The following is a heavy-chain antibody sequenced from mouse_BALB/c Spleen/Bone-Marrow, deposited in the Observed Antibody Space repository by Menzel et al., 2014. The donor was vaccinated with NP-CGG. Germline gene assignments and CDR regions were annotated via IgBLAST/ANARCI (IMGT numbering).Heavy chain of an antibody. CDR1: GFTFSDFY. Sequence: DVMLVESGGGLVQPGGSLRLSCATSGFTFSDFYMEWVRQPQGKRLEWIAASRNKANDYTTEYSASVKGRFIVSRDTSQSILYLQMNALRAEDTAIYYCARDRYDEGDWYFDVWGAGTTVTVSS. V-gene: IGHV7-1*02. CDR2: SRNKANDYTT. D-gene: IGHD2-14*01. CDR3: ARDRYDEGDWYFDV. J-gene: IGHJ1*01.